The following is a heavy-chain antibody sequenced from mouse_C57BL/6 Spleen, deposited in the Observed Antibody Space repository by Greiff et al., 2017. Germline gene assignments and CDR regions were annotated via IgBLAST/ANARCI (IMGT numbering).Heavy chain of an antibody. CDR2: INPSNGGT. D-gene: IGHD1-1*01. CDR3: ARCVITTVVAPGYFGY. CDR1: GYTFTSYW. Sequence: QVQLQQPGTELVKPGASVKLSCKASGYTFTSYWMHWVKQRPGQGLEWIGNINPSNGGTNYNEKFKSKATLTVDKSSSTAYMQLSSLTSEDSAVYYCARCVITTVVAPGYFGYWGQGTTLTVAA. V-gene: IGHV1-53*01. J-gene: IGHJ2*01.